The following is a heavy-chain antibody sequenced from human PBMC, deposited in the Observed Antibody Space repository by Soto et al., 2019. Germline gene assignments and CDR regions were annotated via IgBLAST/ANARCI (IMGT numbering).Heavy chain of an antibody. V-gene: IGHV4-34*01. D-gene: IGHD3-10*01. J-gene: IGHJ4*02. CDR3: ARGKHVLLWFGESAFDY. Sequence: SETLSLTCAVYGGSFSGYYWSWIRQPPGKGLEWIGEINHSGSTNYNPSLKSRVTISVDTSKNQFSLKLSSVTAADTAVYYCARGKHVLLWFGESAFDYWGQGTLVTVSS. CDR2: INHSGST. CDR1: GGSFSGYY.